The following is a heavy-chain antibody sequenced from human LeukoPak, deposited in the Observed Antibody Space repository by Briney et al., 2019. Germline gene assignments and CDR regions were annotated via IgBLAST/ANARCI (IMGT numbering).Heavy chain of an antibody. V-gene: IGHV3-23*01. CDR2: IIGSGGST. CDR1: GFTFSSYA. Sequence: GGSLRLSCAASGFTFSSYAMSWVRQAPGKGLEWVSAIIGSGGSTYYADSVKGRFTISRDNSKNTLYLQMNSLRAEDTAVYYCAKDAYSSGWYVNDAFDIWGQGTMVTVSS. CDR3: AKDAYSSGWYVNDAFDI. D-gene: IGHD6-19*01. J-gene: IGHJ3*02.